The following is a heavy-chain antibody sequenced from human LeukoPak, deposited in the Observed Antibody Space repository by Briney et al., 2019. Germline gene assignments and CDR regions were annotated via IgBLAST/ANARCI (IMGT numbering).Heavy chain of an antibody. Sequence: SETLSLTCTVSGGSISSGDYYWSWIRQPPGKGLEWIGYIYHSGSTYYNPSLKSRVTISVDRSKNQFSLKLSSVTAADTAVYYCAREGRDFWSGYPQYFQHWGQGTLVTVSS. CDR1: GGSISSGDYY. CDR2: IYHSGST. J-gene: IGHJ1*01. D-gene: IGHD3-3*01. CDR3: AREGRDFWSGYPQYFQH. V-gene: IGHV4-30-4*01.